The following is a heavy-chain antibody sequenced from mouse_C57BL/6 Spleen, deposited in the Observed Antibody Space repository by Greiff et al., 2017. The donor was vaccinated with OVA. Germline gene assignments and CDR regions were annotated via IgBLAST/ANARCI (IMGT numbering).Heavy chain of an antibody. Sequence: QVQLQQPGAELVRPGTSVKLSCKASGYTFTSYWMPWVKQRPGQGLEWIGVIDPSDSYTNYNQKFKGKATLTVDTSPSTAYMQLSSLTSEDSAVYYCYCGSSYGAYAMDYWGQGTSVTVSS. D-gene: IGHD1-1*01. CDR3: YCGSSYGAYAMDY. CDR1: GYTFTSYW. CDR2: IDPSDSYT. J-gene: IGHJ4*01. V-gene: IGHV1-59*01.